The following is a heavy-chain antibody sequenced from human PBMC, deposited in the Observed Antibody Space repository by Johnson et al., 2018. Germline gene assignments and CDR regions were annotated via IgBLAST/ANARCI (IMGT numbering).Heavy chain of an antibody. J-gene: IGHJ6*02. V-gene: IGHV3-9*01. CDR3: AKKTYGSGSVNYYYYGLDV. D-gene: IGHD3-10*01. CDR2: ISWNSGSI. CDR1: GFTFDDYA. Sequence: VQSGRSLRLSCAASGFTFDDYAMHWVRQAPGKGLEWVSGISWNSGSIGYADSVKGRFSISRDHAKKSLYLQMNSLRAEDTALYYCAKKTYGSGSVNYYYYGLDVWGQGTTVTVSS.